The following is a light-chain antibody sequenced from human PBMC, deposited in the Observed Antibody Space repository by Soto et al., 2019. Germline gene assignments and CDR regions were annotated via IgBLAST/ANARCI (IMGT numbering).Light chain of an antibody. CDR3: RSFAGNNNLV. CDR2: EVS. V-gene: IGLV2-8*01. CDR1: SSDVGGYNY. J-gene: IGLJ2*01. Sequence: QSALTQPPSASGSPGQSVTISCTGTSSDVGGYNYVSWYQQHPGKAPKLMISEVSKRPSGVPDRFSGSKSGNTASLTVSGLQAEDEADYYCRSFAGNNNLVFGGGTKFTVL.